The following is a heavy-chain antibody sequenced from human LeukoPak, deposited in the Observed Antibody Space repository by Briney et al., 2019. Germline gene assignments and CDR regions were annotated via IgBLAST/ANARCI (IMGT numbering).Heavy chain of an antibody. D-gene: IGHD6-19*01. CDR1: GYTFTGYY. Sequence: GASVKVSCKASGYTFTGYYMHWVRQAPGQGLEWMGWINPNSGGTNYAQKFQGRVTMTRDTSISTAYMELSRLRSDDTAVYYCARDPEYSSGWYWVDYWGQGTLVTVSS. CDR3: ARDPEYSSGWYWVDY. V-gene: IGHV1-2*02. CDR2: INPNSGGT. J-gene: IGHJ4*02.